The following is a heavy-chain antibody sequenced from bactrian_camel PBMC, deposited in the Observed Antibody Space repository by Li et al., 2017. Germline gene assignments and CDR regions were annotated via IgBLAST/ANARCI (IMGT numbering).Heavy chain of an antibody. Sequence: HVQLVESGGGSVQAGGSLTLSCVASGSTWYTRYCMGWFRQVPGKEREGLATVYTPGGYTRYADSVKGRFTISQDNTENTLHLQMNSLKPEDTAVYICAAERVKSGSLLSPGAYKYWGQGTQVTVS. D-gene: IGHD1*01. CDR2: VYTPGGYT. CDR1: GSTWYTRYC. V-gene: IGHV3S1*01. J-gene: IGHJ4*01. CDR3: AAERVKSGSLLSPGAYKY.